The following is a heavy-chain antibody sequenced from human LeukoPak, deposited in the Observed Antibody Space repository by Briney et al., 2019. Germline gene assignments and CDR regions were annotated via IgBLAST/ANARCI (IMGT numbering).Heavy chain of an antibody. J-gene: IGHJ4*02. D-gene: IGHD3-10*01. CDR3: ARVGGH. Sequence: GGSLRLSCAASGFTFSSYAMSWVRQAPGKGLECISGFSGSGGSTYYADSVKGRFTISRDNSRNTLYLQMNSLRVEDTAVYYCARVGGHWGQGTLVTVSS. CDR1: GFTFSSYA. CDR2: FSGSGGST. V-gene: IGHV3-23*01.